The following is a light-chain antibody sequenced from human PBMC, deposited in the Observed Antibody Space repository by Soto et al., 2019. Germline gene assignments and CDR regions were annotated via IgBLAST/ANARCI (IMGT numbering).Light chain of an antibody. CDR1: SSDVGNFNL. J-gene: IGLJ3*02. CDR2: EAN. Sequence: QSALTKPASVSGSPGKSITISCTGTSSDVGNFNLVSWYQQHPGKAPKLMIYEANKRPSGVSSRFSGSKSGNTASLTISGLQAEDEADYYCTSYSRYRVLVFGGGTKVTVL. CDR3: TSYSRYRVLV. V-gene: IGLV2-14*02.